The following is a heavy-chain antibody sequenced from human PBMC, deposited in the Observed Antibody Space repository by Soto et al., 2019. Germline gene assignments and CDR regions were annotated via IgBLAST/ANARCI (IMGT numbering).Heavy chain of an antibody. D-gene: IGHD6-19*01. Sequence: EVQLVQSGAEMKKPGESLKISCKASGYSFSSYWIGWVRQMPGKGLEWMGIIYPGDSDTKYSPSLQGQVTISADTSISTAYLQWTSLKASDTAMYYCARSRRGAYSSGWCSLSGYYNYGIDVWGQGTKVTVSS. V-gene: IGHV5-51*01. CDR3: ARSRRGAYSSGWCSLSGYYNYGIDV. CDR2: IYPGDSDT. CDR1: GYSFSSYW. J-gene: IGHJ6*02.